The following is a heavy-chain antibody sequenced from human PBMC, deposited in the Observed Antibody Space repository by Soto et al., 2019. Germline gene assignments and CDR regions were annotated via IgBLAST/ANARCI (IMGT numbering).Heavy chain of an antibody. D-gene: IGHD6-19*01. CDR1: GFTFGDYA. CDR2: IRSKAYGGTT. J-gene: IGHJ6*02. Sequence: GGSLRLSCTASGFTFGDYAMSWFRQAPGKGLEWVGFIRSKAYGGTTEYAASVKGRFTIPRDDSKSIAYLQMNSLKTEDTAVYYCTRDQQWLVPSYYYYYGMDVWGQGTTVTVSS. CDR3: TRDQQWLVPSYYYYYGMDV. V-gene: IGHV3-49*03.